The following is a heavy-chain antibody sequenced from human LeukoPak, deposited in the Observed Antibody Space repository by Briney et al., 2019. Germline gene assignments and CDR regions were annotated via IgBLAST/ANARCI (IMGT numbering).Heavy chain of an antibody. Sequence: GESLKISCKGSGYSSTSYWIGWVRQMPGKGLDWMGIIYPGDSDTRYSPSFQGQVTISADKSISTAYLQWSSLKASDTAMYYCARVHYYETSDWGNYFDYWGQGTLVTVSS. CDR3: ARVHYYETSDWGNYFDY. CDR1: GYSSTSYW. CDR2: IYPGDSDT. D-gene: IGHD3-22*01. J-gene: IGHJ4*02. V-gene: IGHV5-51*01.